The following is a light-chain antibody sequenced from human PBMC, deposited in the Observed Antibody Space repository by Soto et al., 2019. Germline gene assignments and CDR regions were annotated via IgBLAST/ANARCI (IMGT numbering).Light chain of an antibody. CDR3: QQYGTSAIT. Sequence: EIVLTQSACTLSLSPGERATLSCRASQSVTSRYLACYQQKPGQAPRLLMSGASTRAAGIPDRFSGDGSGTDFTLTISRLEPEDFAVYYCQQYGTSAITCGQGTRWRL. CDR2: GAS. J-gene: IGKJ5*01. CDR1: QSVTSRY. V-gene: IGKV3-20*01.